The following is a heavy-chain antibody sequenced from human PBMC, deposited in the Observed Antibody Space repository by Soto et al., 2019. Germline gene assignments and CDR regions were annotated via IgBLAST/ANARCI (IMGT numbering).Heavy chain of an antibody. Sequence: QVQLVQSGAEVKKPGASVKVSCKASGSTFTSCAIHWLRQAAGQSLEWVGWIHAGNGDITYSQKFQVRVTITGDTSASTAYMELSSLTSEYTAIYYFANRIGVGATIPVWGYWGHGTLVTVSS. CDR2: IHAGNGDI. V-gene: IGHV1-3*01. CDR1: GSTFTSCA. CDR3: ANRIGVGATIPVWGY. D-gene: IGHD5-12*01. J-gene: IGHJ4*01.